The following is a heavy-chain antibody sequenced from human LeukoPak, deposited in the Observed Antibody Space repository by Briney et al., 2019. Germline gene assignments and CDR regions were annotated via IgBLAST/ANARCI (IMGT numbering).Heavy chain of an antibody. CDR3: ARGTRGIVLAGEFFDY. J-gene: IGHJ4*02. CDR1: GFTFSTYG. D-gene: IGHD6-19*01. CDR2: IWYDGSNK. V-gene: IGHV3-33*01. Sequence: PGGSLSLSCAASGFTFSTYGRHWVRQAPGKGLEWVAVIWYDGSNKYYADSVKGRFTISRDNSKNTLYLQMNSLRAEDTAVYYCARGTRGIVLAGEFFDYWGQGTLVTVSS.